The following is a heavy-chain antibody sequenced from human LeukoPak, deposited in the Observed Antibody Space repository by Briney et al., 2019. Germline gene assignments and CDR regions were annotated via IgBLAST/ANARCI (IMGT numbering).Heavy chain of an antibody. CDR3: SRGRVWMNWFDP. CDR1: GGSFSGYY. J-gene: IGHJ5*02. D-gene: IGHD5-12*01. Sequence: SETLSLTCAVYGGSFSGYYWSWIRQPPGKGLEWIGEVNRSGSTNYNPSLKSRVTISVDTSKNQFSLKLSSVTAADTAVYYCSRGRVWMNWFDPWGQGTLVTVSS. CDR2: VNRSGST. V-gene: IGHV4-34*01.